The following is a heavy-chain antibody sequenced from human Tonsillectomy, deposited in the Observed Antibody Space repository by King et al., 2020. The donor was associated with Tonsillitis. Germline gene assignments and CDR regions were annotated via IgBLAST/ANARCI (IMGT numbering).Heavy chain of an antibody. CDR1: GFTFGDYA. Sequence: VQLVESGGGLVQPGRSLRLSCTASGFTFGDYAMSWVRQAPGKGLEWVCFIRSRAFGGTAEYAASVKGRFTISRDDSKSIAYLQMNSLKTEDTAVYYCIQQVTAIWDFDYWGQGTLVTVSS. CDR3: IQQVTAIWDFDY. CDR2: IRSRAFGGTA. V-gene: IGHV3-49*04. D-gene: IGHD2-21*02. J-gene: IGHJ4*02.